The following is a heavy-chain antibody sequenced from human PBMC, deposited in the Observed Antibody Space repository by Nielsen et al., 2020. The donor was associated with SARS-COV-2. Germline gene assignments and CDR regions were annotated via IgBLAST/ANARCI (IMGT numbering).Heavy chain of an antibody. CDR1: GFIVSNNY. J-gene: IGHJ3*01. D-gene: IGHD2-2*03. Sequence: GESLKISCAASGFIVSNNYMSWVRQAPGKGLEWVSVMYSAGTTYYADSVKGRFTISRHSSETSLYLQMNSLRADDTALYYCARGGYCSSSICYNAFDVWGEGTMVLVSS. CDR3: ARGGYCSSSICYNAFDV. CDR2: MYSAGTT. V-gene: IGHV3-53*04.